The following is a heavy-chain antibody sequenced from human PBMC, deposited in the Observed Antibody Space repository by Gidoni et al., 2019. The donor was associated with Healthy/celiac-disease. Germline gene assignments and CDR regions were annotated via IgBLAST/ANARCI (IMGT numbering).Heavy chain of an antibody. CDR1: VGPFSSYA. Sequence: QVQLVQSRAEVKKQGSSVPVSCKASVGPFSSYAISWVRKAPGQGFVWRGGVIPIFGKANYAQKFQGRVTITADESTSTAYMELISLRSEDTAVYYCARGRSQNPRIRYGMDVWGQGTTVTVSS. V-gene: IGHV1-69*01. CDR2: VIPIFGKA. CDR3: ARGRSQNPRIRYGMDV. D-gene: IGHD2-21*01. J-gene: IGHJ6*02.